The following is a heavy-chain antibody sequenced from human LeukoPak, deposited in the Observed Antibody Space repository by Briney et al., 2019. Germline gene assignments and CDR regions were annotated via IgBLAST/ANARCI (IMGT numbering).Heavy chain of an antibody. Sequence: SETLSLTCTVSGDSISSSDYYRGCIRQPPGKGLEWIAKIYYSGTTYYTPSLKSRVTISVDTSKNQLSLSLSSVTAADTAVYFCARNRRGYIYGTLYYFDYWGQGTLVTVSS. CDR1: GDSISSSDYY. J-gene: IGHJ4*02. CDR2: IYYSGTT. D-gene: IGHD5-18*01. CDR3: ARNRRGYIYGTLYYFDY. V-gene: IGHV4-39*01.